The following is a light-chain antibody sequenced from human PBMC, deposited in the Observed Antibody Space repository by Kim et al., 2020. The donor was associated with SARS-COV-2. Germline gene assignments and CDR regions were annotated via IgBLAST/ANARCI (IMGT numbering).Light chain of an antibody. CDR3: HKYDRAPWT. J-gene: IGKJ1*01. Sequence: DIQMTQSPSSLSASVGDRVTITCRASQGISNSLAWYQQKPGKVPKLIMYAASTLESGVPSRFSGTGSGTDFSLTISSLQPEDVATYYCHKYDRAPWTFGQGTKVDIK. V-gene: IGKV1-27*01. CDR2: AAS. CDR1: QGISNS.